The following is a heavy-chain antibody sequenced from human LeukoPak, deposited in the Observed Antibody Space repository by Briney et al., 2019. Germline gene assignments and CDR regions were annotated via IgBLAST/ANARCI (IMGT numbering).Heavy chain of an antibody. CDR2: ISGRGAGT. CDR1: GFTFSSHA. CDR3: AKDRSRYSSTLDY. V-gene: IGHV3-23*01. J-gene: IGHJ4*02. Sequence: PGGSLRLSCAASGFTFSSHAMSWVRQAPGKGLEWVSAISGRGAGTYYADSVKGRFTISRDNSKNTLYLQMNSLRAEDTAVYYCAKDRSRYSSTLDYWGQGTLVTVSS. D-gene: IGHD6-13*01.